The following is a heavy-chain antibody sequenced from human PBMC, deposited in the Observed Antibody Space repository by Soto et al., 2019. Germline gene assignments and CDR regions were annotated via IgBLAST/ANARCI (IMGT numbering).Heavy chain of an antibody. J-gene: IGHJ3*02. D-gene: IGHD4-17*01. V-gene: IGHV3-21*01. CDR2: ISSSSSYI. CDR3: ARLMTTVTTNAFDI. Sequence: EVQLVESGGGLVKPGGSLRLSCAASGFTFSSYSMNWVRQDPGKGLEWVSSISSSSSYIYYADSVKGRFTISRDNAKNSLYLQMNSLRAEDTAVYSCARLMTTVTTNAFDIRGQGTMVTVSS. CDR1: GFTFSSYS.